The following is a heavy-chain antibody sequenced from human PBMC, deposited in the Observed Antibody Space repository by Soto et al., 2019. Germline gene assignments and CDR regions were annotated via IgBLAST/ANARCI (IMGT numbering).Heavy chain of an antibody. Sequence: ASVKVSCKASGYTFTSYDINWVRQAPGQGLEWMGIINPSGGSTSYAQKFQGRVTMTRDTSTSTVYMELSSLRSEDTAVYYCARDRMMGYCSSTSCAYYYYYGMDVWGQGTTVTVSS. CDR2: INPSGGST. CDR3: ARDRMMGYCSSTSCAYYYYYGMDV. CDR1: GYTFTSYD. V-gene: IGHV1-46*01. D-gene: IGHD2-2*01. J-gene: IGHJ6*02.